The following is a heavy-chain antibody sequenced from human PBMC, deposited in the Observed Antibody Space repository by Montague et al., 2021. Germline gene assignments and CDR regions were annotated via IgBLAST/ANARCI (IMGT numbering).Heavy chain of an antibody. V-gene: IGHV4-39*01. D-gene: IGHD2-15*01. Sequence: SETLSLTCTVSGGSISSASYYWGWIRQPPGKGLEFIGVIYYNGTTYHNPSLKSRLTMSMDTSKNQFSLKLSSVTAADTAVYYCARSLYCRGGRCYSGFDPWGQGTLVTASS. CDR1: GGSISSASYY. CDR3: ARSLYCRGGRCYSGFDP. J-gene: IGHJ5*02. CDR2: IYYNGTT.